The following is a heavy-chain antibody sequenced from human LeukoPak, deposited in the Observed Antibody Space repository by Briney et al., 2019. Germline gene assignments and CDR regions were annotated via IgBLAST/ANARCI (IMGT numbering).Heavy chain of an antibody. CDR3: ARVAATIAL. CDR2: INHSGST. D-gene: IGHD5-12*01. J-gene: IGHJ4*02. CDR1: GGSFSGYY. Sequence: SETLSLTCAVYGGSFSGYYWSWIRQPPGKGLEWIGEINHSGSTNYNPSLKSRVTISVDTSKNQSSLKLSSVTAADTAVYYCARVAATIALWGQGTLVTVSS. V-gene: IGHV4-34*01.